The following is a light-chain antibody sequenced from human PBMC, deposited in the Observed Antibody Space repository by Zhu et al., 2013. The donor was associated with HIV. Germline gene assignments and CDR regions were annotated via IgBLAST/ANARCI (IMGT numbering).Light chain of an antibody. CDR3: NSRDRSGDHLNV. CDR1: SLEMYY. J-gene: IGLJ1*01. V-gene: IGLV3-19*01. CDR2: GKD. Sequence: SSELTQDPAVSVALGQTVRITCQGDSLEMYYAAWYQQKPGQAPVLVFYGKDNRPSGIPDRFSGSRSGNTASLTITGAQAEDEADYYCNSRDRSGDHLNVFGPGTKVTVL.